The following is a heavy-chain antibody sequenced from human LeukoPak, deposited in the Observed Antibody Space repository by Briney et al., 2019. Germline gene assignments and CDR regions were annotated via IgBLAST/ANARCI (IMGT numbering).Heavy chain of an antibody. J-gene: IGHJ3*02. D-gene: IGHD5-18*01. Sequence: PGGSLRLSCAASGFTFSSYWMSWVRQAPGKGLEWVANIKQDGSEKYYVDSVKGRFTISRDNAKNSLYPQMNSLRAEDTALYHCAREGYSYGPPNAFDIWGQGTMVTVSS. CDR2: IKQDGSEK. CDR1: GFTFSSYW. V-gene: IGHV3-7*03. CDR3: AREGYSYGPPNAFDI.